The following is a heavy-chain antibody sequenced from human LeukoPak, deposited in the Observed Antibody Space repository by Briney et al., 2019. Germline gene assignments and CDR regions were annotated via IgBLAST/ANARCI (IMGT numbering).Heavy chain of an antibody. CDR2: ISGSGATT. CDR3: ARDPSYCSSTNCYVGSPLYYYYPMDV. Sequence: GGSLRLSCAASGFTFSSYAMNWARQAPGKGLEWVSGISGSGATTYYADSVKGRFTISRDNSKNTLYLQMNSLRVEDTAVYYCARDPSYCSSTNCYVGSPLYYYYPMDVWGQGTTVTVSS. CDR1: GFTFSSYA. J-gene: IGHJ6*02. D-gene: IGHD2-2*01. V-gene: IGHV3-23*01.